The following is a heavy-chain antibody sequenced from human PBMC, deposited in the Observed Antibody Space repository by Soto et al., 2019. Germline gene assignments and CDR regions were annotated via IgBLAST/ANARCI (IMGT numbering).Heavy chain of an antibody. V-gene: IGHV4-31*03. CDR3: AREEVAYYGSGSYNWFHP. CDR1: GVSISSGTYY. CDR2: IYDSGST. J-gene: IGHJ5*02. D-gene: IGHD3-10*01. Sequence: QVQLQESGPGLVKASQTLSLTCTVSGVSISSGTYYWNWIRQHPGKGLEWIGYIYDSGSTHYNPSLKSRVTIPVDPYKNQFSLKLSSVTAADTAVYYGAREEVAYYGSGSYNWFHPWGPGTLVTVSS.